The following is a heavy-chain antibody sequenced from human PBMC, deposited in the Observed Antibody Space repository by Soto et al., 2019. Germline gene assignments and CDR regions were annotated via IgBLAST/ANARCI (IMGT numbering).Heavy chain of an antibody. Sequence: VQLVESGGGLIQPGGSLRLSCAASGFTVSNNYMRWVRQAPGKGLEWVSLIYSGGSTHYADAVKGRFTSSRDNSKNTLHLQMNSLRVEDTAVYYSARDPPGIAASGGGGWGQGTLVTVSS. D-gene: IGHD6-13*01. CDR1: GFTVSNNY. CDR3: ARDPPGIAASGGGG. CDR2: IYSGGST. V-gene: IGHV3-53*01. J-gene: IGHJ4*02.